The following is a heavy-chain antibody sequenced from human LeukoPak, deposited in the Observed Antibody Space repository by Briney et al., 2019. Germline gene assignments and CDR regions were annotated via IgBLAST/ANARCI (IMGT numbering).Heavy chain of an antibody. CDR1: GGSFSGYY. Sequence: PSETLSLTCAVYGGSFSGYYWSWIRQPPGKGLEWIGEINHSGSTNYNPSLKSRVTISVDTSKNQFSLKLSSVTAADTAVYYCASAESGQQLADYRGQGTLVTVSS. CDR3: ASAESGQQLADY. D-gene: IGHD6-13*01. CDR2: INHSGST. V-gene: IGHV4-34*01. J-gene: IGHJ4*02.